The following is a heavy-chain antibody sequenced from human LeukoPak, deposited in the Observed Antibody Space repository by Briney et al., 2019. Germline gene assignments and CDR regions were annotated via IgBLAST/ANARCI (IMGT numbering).Heavy chain of an antibody. V-gene: IGHV4-34*01. D-gene: IGHD2-2*01. Sequence: HPSETLSLTCAVYGGSFSGYYWSWIRQPPGKGLEWIGEINHSGSPNYNPSLKSRVTISVDTSKNQFSLKLSSVTAADTAVYYCAKGEGVVPAVIDYWGQGTLVTVSS. J-gene: IGHJ4*02. CDR3: AKGEGVVPAVIDY. CDR1: GGSFSGYY. CDR2: INHSGSP.